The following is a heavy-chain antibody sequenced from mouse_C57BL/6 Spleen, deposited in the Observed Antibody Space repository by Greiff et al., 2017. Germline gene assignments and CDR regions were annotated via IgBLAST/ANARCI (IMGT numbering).Heavy chain of an antibody. CDR3: ARGGKIYYDYDKGSAY. CDR2: ISYDGSN. J-gene: IGHJ3*01. CDR1: GYSITSGYY. V-gene: IGHV3-6*01. Sequence: ESGPGLVKPSQSLSLTCSVTGYSITSGYYWNWIRQFPGNKLEWMGYISYDGSNNYNPSLKNRISITRDTSKNQFFLKLNSVTTEDTATYYCARGGKIYYDYDKGSAYWGQGTLVTVSA. D-gene: IGHD2-4*01.